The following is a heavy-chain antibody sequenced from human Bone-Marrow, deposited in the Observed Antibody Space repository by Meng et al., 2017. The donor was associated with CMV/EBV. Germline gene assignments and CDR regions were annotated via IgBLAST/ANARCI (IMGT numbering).Heavy chain of an antibody. D-gene: IGHD2-15*01. V-gene: IGHV1-2*02. Sequence: ASVKVSCKASGYTFTGYYMHWVRQAPGQGLEWMGWINPNSGGTNYAQKFQGRVTMSRDTSISTAYMELSRLRSDDTAVYFCARFHGGSYFDYWGQGTLVTVSS. CDR2: INPNSGGT. CDR1: GYTFTGYY. J-gene: IGHJ4*02. CDR3: ARFHGGSYFDY.